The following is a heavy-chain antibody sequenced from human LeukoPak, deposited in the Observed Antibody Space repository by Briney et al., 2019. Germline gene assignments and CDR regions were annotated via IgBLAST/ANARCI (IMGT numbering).Heavy chain of an antibody. Sequence: GGSLRLSCAASGFTFSSYSMNWVRQAPGKGLEWVSVIASDGGAKFYADSVKGRFTLSRDNPKNMFFLQMNLLTVEDTAIYYCAREATWGQWYFDHWGQGTPVTVSS. D-gene: IGHD6-19*01. CDR2: IASDGGAK. J-gene: IGHJ4*02. CDR3: AREATWGQWYFDH. V-gene: IGHV3-30*03. CDR1: GFTFSSYS.